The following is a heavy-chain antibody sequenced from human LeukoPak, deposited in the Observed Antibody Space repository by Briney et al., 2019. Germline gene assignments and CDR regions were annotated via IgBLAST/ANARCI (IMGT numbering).Heavy chain of an antibody. CDR1: GYSFTSYW. Sequence: GESLKISCKGSGYSFTSYWIGWVRQMPGKGLEWMGIIYPGDSDTRYSPSFQGQVTISADKSISTAYLQWSSLKASDTAMYYCARFVVVVAASIPKSGVTHWFDPWGQGTLVTVSS. J-gene: IGHJ5*02. D-gene: IGHD2-15*01. V-gene: IGHV5-51*01. CDR2: IYPGDSDT. CDR3: ARFVVVVAASIPKSGVTHWFDP.